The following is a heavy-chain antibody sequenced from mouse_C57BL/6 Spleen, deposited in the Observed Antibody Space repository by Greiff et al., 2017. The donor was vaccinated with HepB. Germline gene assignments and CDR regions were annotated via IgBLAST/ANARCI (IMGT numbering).Heavy chain of an antibody. Sequence: EVQLQQSGPELVKPGASVKISCKASGYTFTDYYMNWVKQSHGKSLEWIGDINPNNGGTSYNQKFKGKATLTVDKSSSTAYIELRSLTSEDSAVYYCARRGDYDVGNYFDYWGQGTTLTVSS. CDR1: GYTFTDYY. D-gene: IGHD2-4*01. CDR2: INPNNGGT. J-gene: IGHJ2*01. V-gene: IGHV1-26*01. CDR3: ARRGDYDVGNYFDY.